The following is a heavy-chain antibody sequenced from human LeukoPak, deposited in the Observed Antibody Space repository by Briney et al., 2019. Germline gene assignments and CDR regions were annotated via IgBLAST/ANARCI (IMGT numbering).Heavy chain of an antibody. J-gene: IGHJ5*02. D-gene: IGHD6-19*01. CDR1: GGSISSSNW. CDR3: AREAGLGAVNNWFDP. CDR2: IYHSGST. Sequence: SETLSLTCAVSGGSISSSNWWSWVRQPPGKGLEWIGEIYHSGSTNYNPSLKSRVTISVDTSKNQFSLKLSSVTAADTAVYYCAREAGLGAVNNWFDPWGQGTLVTVSS. V-gene: IGHV4-4*02.